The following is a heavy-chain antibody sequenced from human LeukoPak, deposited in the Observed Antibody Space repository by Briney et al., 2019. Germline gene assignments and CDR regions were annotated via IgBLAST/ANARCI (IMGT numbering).Heavy chain of an antibody. CDR3: ARHGARIAAAVDY. D-gene: IGHD6-13*01. J-gene: IGHJ4*02. CDR1: GGSVSSSNW. V-gene: IGHV4-39*01. CDR2: IYYSGST. Sequence: PSETLSLTCAVSGGSVSSSNWWSWVRQPPGKGLEWIGSIYYSGSTYYNPSLKRRVTISVDTSKNQFSLKLSSVTAADTAVYYCARHGARIAAAVDYWGQGTLVTVSS.